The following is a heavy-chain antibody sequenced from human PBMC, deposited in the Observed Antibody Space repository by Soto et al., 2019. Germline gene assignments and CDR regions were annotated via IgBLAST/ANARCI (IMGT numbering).Heavy chain of an antibody. V-gene: IGHV3-23*01. D-gene: IGHD3-10*01. Sequence: PGGSLRLSCAASGFTFSSYAMSWVRQAPGKGLEWVSAISGSGGSTYYADSVKGRFTISRDNSKNTLYLQMNSLRAEDTAVYYCAKDLPLVLLWFGESTPFDPWGQGTLVTVSS. J-gene: IGHJ5*02. CDR1: GFTFSSYA. CDR2: ISGSGGST. CDR3: AKDLPLVLLWFGESTPFDP.